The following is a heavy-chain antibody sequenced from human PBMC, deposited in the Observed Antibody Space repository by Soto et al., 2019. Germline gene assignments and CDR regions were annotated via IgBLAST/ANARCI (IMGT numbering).Heavy chain of an antibody. CDR1: GCTFSSYA. D-gene: IGHD4-17*01. J-gene: IGHJ1*01. CDR3: ARAGQYGDYGQPIQH. V-gene: IGHV1-69*01. CDR2: IIPIFGTA. Sequence: QLQLVQSGAEVKEPGSSVKFSCKASGCTFSSYAISWVRQAPGQGLEWMGGIIPIFGTANYAQKFQGRVTITADESTSTAYMELSSLRSEDTGVYYCARAGQYGDYGQPIQHWGQGTLVTVSS.